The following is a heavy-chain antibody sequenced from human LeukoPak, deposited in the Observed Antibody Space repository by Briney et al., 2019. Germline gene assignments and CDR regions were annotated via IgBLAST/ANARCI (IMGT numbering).Heavy chain of an antibody. J-gene: IGHJ4*02. CDR1: GGSIINSY. D-gene: IGHD2-2*01. CDR3: ARRRTAAMKGGFDY. V-gene: IGHV4-59*01. Sequence: PSQTLSLTCTVSGGSIINSYWSWIRQPPGRGLEWIGYIFYTGSTNYNPSLKSRVTMSVDTSKSQFSLKLTSVTAADTTVYYCARRRTAAMKGGFDYWGQGTLVTVSS. CDR2: IFYTGST.